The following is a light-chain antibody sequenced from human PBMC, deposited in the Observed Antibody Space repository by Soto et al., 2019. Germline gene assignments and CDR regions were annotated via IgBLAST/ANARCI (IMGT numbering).Light chain of an antibody. J-gene: IGKJ4*01. Sequence: EIVLTQSPATLSVSPGERATLSCRASQSVGNNFAWYQQKPGQAPRLLIFATSTRATGVPARFSGSGSGTEFTPTISSLQSEEFAVYYCQQYGDWPLTFGGGAKVEIE. CDR2: ATS. CDR3: QQYGDWPLT. V-gene: IGKV3-15*01. CDR1: QSVGNN.